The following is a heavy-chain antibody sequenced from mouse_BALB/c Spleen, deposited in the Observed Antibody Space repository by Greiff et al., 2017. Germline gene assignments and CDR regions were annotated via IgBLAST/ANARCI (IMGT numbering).Heavy chain of an antibody. V-gene: IGHV5-6*02. CDR2: ISSGGSYT. J-gene: IGHJ4*01. CDR3: ARHGKAMDY. Sequence: EVMLVESGGDLVKPGGSLKLSCAASGFTFRSYGMSWVRQTPDKRLEWVATISSGGSYTYYPDSVKGRFTISRDNAKNTLYLQMSSLKSEDTAMYYCARHGKAMDYWGQGTSVTVSS. CDR1: GFTFRSYG.